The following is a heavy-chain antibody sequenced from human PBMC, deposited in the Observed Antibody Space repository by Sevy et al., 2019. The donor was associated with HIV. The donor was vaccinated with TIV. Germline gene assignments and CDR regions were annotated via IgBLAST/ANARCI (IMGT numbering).Heavy chain of an antibody. CDR3: ARAVYGSGSFNY. J-gene: IGHJ4*01. V-gene: IGHV4-4*07. CDR2: IHSSGST. D-gene: IGHD3-10*01. CDR1: GGSISTYY. Sequence: SETLSLTCTVSGGSISTYYWSWIRQPAGKGLEWIGHIHSSGSTNYNPTLKSRVTRSIDTSKNHFSLMLSSVTAADTAVYHCARAVYGSGSFNYWGHGTLVTVSS.